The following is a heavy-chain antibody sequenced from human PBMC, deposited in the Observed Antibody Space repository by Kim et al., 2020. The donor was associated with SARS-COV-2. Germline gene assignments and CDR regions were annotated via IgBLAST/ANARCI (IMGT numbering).Heavy chain of an antibody. CDR3: AKDHYYYYDSSGYYYYYYGMDV. V-gene: IGHV3-43*02. D-gene: IGHD3-22*01. J-gene: IGHJ6*02. CDR2: ISGDGGST. Sequence: GGSLRLSCAASGFTFDDYAMHWVRQAPGKGLEWVSLISGDGGSTYYADSVKGRFTISRDNSKNSLYLQMNSLRTEDTALYYCAKDHYYYYDSSGYYYYYYGMDVWGQGTTVTVSS. CDR1: GFTFDDYA.